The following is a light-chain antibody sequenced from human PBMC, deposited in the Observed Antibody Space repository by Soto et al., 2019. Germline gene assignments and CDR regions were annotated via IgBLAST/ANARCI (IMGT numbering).Light chain of an antibody. V-gene: IGKV1-5*03. CDR2: KAS. CDR1: QSISAW. CDR3: QQYNDYSWT. Sequence: DIQMTQSPSTLSTSVGDRVSINLRASQSISAWLAWYQQKPGKAPRLLIYKASTLEIGVPSRFSGSGSGTEFTLTISSLQPNDVAIYYCQQYNDYSWTFGQGTKVDI. J-gene: IGKJ1*01.